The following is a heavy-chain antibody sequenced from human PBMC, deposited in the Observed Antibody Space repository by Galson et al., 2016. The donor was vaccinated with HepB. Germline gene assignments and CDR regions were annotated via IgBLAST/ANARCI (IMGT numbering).Heavy chain of an antibody. Sequence: SVKVSCKASGGTFSIYAISWVRQAPGQGLEWMGGISPIFGTADYAQKFQGRVTITADKSTSTAYMELSGLRSEDTAVYYCARVWSGPKRWFDPWGQGTLVTASS. J-gene: IGHJ5*02. V-gene: IGHV1-69*06. D-gene: IGHD3-3*01. CDR3: ARVWSGPKRWFDP. CDR1: GGTFSIYA. CDR2: ISPIFGTA.